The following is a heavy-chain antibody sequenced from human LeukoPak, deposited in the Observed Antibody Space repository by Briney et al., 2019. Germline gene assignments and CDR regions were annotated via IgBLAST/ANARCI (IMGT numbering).Heavy chain of an antibody. V-gene: IGHV1-18*01. CDR1: GYTFTSYG. Sequence: ASVKVSCKASGYTFTSYGISWVRQAPGQGLEWMGWINAYNGNTNYAQKFQGRVTMTTDTSTSTAYMELRSLRSDDTAVYYCARGEPAYGSGTDLYDYWGQGTLVTVSS. CDR3: ARGEPAYGSGTDLYDY. J-gene: IGHJ4*02. CDR2: INAYNGNT. D-gene: IGHD3-10*01.